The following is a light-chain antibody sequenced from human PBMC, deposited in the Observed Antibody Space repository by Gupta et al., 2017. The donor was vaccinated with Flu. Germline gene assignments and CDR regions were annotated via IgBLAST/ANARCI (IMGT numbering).Light chain of an antibody. Sequence: ERATRSCRTSQKIESDYLAWYQNKPGQAPRLVIYGGSNKSTGIPDRFSGGGSGTEFTLTINSLDPEDFAVYYCQHDGDSSYTFGQGTKLEI. CDR2: GGS. CDR1: QKIESDY. V-gene: IGKV3-20*01. J-gene: IGKJ2*01. CDR3: QHDGDSSYT.